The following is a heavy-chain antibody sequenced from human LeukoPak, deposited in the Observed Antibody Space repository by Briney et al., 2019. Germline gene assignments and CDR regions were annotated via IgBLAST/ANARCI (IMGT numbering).Heavy chain of an antibody. Sequence: GGSLRLSCAASGFTFNNYEMHWVRQTAGKGLECVSAVGIAGDTFYAGSVKGRFSISRDNAESSLFLQMNSLRAGDTAVYYCAREGRMGTADAFDVWGQGTMVTVSS. D-gene: IGHD1-14*01. CDR2: VGIAGDT. CDR1: GFTFNNYE. CDR3: AREGRMGTADAFDV. V-gene: IGHV3-13*01. J-gene: IGHJ3*01.